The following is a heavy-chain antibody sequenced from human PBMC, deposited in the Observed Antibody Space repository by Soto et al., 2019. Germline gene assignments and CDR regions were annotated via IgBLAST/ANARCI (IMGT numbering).Heavy chain of an antibody. J-gene: IGHJ6*02. CDR2: ISYDSTKT. CDR1: GFTFNSYG. D-gene: IGHD1-26*01. Sequence: PVGSVRLSCAASGFTFNSYGMHWVRQGPGNGLEWVAFISYDSTKTYYADSVKGRFTISRDNSNSALYVQMNSLTGGDTAVYYCARTRSAWSDFHYYSLDVWGQGTTVTVSS. V-gene: IGHV3-30*03. CDR3: ARTRSAWSDFHYYSLDV.